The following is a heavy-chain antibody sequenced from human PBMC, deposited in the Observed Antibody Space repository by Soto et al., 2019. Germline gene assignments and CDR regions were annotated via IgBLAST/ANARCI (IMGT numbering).Heavy chain of an antibody. CDR3: ASHGYSYVDFFDY. D-gene: IGHD5-18*01. J-gene: IGHJ4*02. Sequence: EVQLVESGGGLVQPGGSLRLSCTASGFTFSSYWMSWVRQAPGKGLEWVANIKQDGSEKYYVDSVKGRFTISRDNAKNSVYLQMNSLRAEDTAVYYCASHGYSYVDFFDYWGQGTLVTVSS. CDR1: GFTFSSYW. CDR2: IKQDGSEK. V-gene: IGHV3-7*03.